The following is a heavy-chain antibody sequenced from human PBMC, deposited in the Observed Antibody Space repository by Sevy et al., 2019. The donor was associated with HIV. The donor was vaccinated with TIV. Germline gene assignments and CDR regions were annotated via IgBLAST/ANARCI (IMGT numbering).Heavy chain of an antibody. CDR3: ARDGRGISAFDI. CDR1: EFTFSSHA. D-gene: IGHD3-3*02. V-gene: IGHV3-23*01. CDR2: ISGNGENT. Sequence: GSLRLSCAAYEFTFSSHAVSWVRQAPGKGLEWVSAISGNGENTHYADSVRGRFTISRDNFKNTLYLQMNSLRAEDTALYYCARDGRGISAFDIWGQGTMVTVSS. J-gene: IGHJ3*02.